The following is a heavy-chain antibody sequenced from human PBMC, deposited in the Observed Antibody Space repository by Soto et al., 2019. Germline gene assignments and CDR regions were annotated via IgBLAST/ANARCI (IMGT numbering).Heavy chain of an antibody. V-gene: IGHV1-3*01. Sequence: QVQLVQSGADLREPGASVKVSCKASGYTFTSYPVHWVRQAPGQRLQWMGWINAAHGDTGYSQKFQGRVTFTRDTSASTLYRALSSLTSEDTAVYYCARKDYYGASIYYFDHWGQGTLVTVSS. CDR3: ARKDYYGASIYYFDH. J-gene: IGHJ4*02. CDR1: GYTFTSYP. CDR2: INAAHGDT. D-gene: IGHD3-10*01.